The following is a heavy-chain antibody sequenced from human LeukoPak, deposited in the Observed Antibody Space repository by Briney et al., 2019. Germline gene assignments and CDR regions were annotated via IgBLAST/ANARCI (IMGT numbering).Heavy chain of an antibody. CDR1: GGTFSSYA. J-gene: IGHJ3*02. CDR2: INPSGGST. CDR3: AILGGDAFDI. D-gene: IGHD2/OR15-2a*01. V-gene: IGHV1-46*01. Sequence: RASVKVSCKASGGTFSSYAISWVRQAPGQGLEWMGIINPSGGSTSYAQKFQGRVTMTRDTSTSTVYMELSSLRSEDTAVYYCAILGGDAFDIWGQGTMVTVSS.